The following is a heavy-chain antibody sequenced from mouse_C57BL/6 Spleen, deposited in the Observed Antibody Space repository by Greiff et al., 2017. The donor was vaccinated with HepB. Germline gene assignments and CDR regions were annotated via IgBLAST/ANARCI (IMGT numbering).Heavy chain of an antibody. CDR2: ISSGSSTI. CDR3: ARTYYGSSRYAMDY. D-gene: IGHD1-1*01. V-gene: IGHV5-17*01. J-gene: IGHJ4*01. Sequence: EVNVVESGGGLVKPGGSLKLSCAASGFTFSDYGMHWVRQAPEKGLEWVAYISSGSSTIYYADTVKGRFTISRDNAKNTLFLQMTSLRSEDTAMYYCARTYYGSSRYAMDYWGQGTSVTVSS. CDR1: GFTFSDYG.